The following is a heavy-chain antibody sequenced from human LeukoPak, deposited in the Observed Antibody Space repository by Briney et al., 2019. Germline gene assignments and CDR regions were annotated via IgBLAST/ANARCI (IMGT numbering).Heavy chain of an antibody. Sequence: QTGGSLRLSCAASGFTFSSYAMHWVRQAPGKGLEYVSAISSNGGSTYYANSVKGRFTISRDNSKNTLYLQMGSLRAEDMAVYYCARVNRGPFDYWGQGTLVTVSS. V-gene: IGHV3-64*01. CDR3: ARVNRGPFDY. CDR1: GFTFSSYA. CDR2: ISSNGGST. D-gene: IGHD3-10*01. J-gene: IGHJ4*02.